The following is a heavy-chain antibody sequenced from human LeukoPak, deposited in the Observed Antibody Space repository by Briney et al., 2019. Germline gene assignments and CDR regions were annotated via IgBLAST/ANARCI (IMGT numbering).Heavy chain of an antibody. CDR1: GYTFNNYW. V-gene: IGHV5-51*01. Sequence: GESLKISCKASGYTFNNYWIGWVRQMPGRGLEWMGMLYPDGSAATYHPSFEGRVTISADKSVTTAYLEWNSLKASDTAMYYCASSSSSSNEYFQHWGQGTLVTVSS. J-gene: IGHJ1*01. D-gene: IGHD6-6*01. CDR2: LYPDGSAA. CDR3: ASSSSSSNEYFQH.